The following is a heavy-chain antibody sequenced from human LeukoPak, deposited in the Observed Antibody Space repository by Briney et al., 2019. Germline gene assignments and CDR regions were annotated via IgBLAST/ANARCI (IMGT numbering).Heavy chain of an antibody. CDR3: ASGRGFGVVIDYYYYYMDV. V-gene: IGHV1-18*01. D-gene: IGHD3-3*01. J-gene: IGHJ6*03. CDR2: ISAYNGNT. CDR1: GYTFTSYG. Sequence: ASVKVSCKASGYTFTSYGISWVRQAPGQGLEWMGWISAYNGNTNYAQKLQGRVTMTTDTSTSTAYMELRSLRSDDTAVYYCASGRGFGVVIDYYYYYMDVWGKGTTVTVSS.